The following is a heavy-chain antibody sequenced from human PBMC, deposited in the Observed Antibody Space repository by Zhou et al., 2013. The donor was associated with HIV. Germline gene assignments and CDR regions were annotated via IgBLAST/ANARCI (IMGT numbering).Heavy chain of an antibody. V-gene: IGHV1-69*05. D-gene: IGHD6-13*01. J-gene: IGHJ6*03. Sequence: QVQLVQSGAEVKKPGASVKVSCKASGYTFTRNAMHWVRQAPGQRLEWMGWIIPIFGTANYAQKFQGRVTITTDESTSTAYMELSSLRSEDTAVYYCASGAAAWADYDYYMDVWGKGTTVTVSS. CDR2: IIPIFGTA. CDR3: ASGAAAWADYDYYMDV. CDR1: GYTFTRNA.